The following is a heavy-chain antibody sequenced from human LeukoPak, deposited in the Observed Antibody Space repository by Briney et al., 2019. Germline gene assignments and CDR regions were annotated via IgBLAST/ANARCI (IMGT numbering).Heavy chain of an antibody. V-gene: IGHV4-59*01. CDR3: ASGGNGAYYFDY. D-gene: IGHD1-1*01. Sequence: SETLSLTCTVSGGSISSYYWCWIRQPPGKGLEWIGYIYYSGSTNYNPSLKSRVTISVDTSKNQFSLKLSSVTAADTAVYYCASGGNGAYYFDYWGQGTLVTVSS. CDR2: IYYSGST. CDR1: GGSISSYY. J-gene: IGHJ4*02.